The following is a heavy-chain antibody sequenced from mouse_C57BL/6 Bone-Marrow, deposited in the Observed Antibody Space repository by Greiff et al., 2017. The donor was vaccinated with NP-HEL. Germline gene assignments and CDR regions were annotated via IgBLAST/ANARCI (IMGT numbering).Heavy chain of an antibody. CDR3: ARAGFYDGYHYWYFDV. J-gene: IGHJ1*03. CDR2: IDPSDSYT. V-gene: IGHV1-50*01. Sequence: QVQLQQPGAELVKPGASVKLSCKASGYTFTSYWMQWVNQRPGQGLEWIGEIDPSDSYTNYNQKFKGKATLTVDTSSSTAYMQLSSLTSEDSAVYYCARAGFYDGYHYWYFDVWGTGTTVTVSS. D-gene: IGHD2-3*01. CDR1: GYTFTSYW.